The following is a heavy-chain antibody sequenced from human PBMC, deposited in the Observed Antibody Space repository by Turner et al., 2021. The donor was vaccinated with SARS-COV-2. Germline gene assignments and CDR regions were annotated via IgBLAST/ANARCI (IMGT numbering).Heavy chain of an antibody. V-gene: IGHV3-23*01. CDR2: ISGSGAGT. J-gene: IGHJ6*02. Sequence: EVQLLESGGGLVQPGGSLRLSCAAAGFTFTSYAMSWVRQDPGKGLEWVSVISGSGAGTYYADSVKGRFTISRDNSKNTLYLQMNSLRAEDTAVYYCAKDTVRGVIYYFYGLDVWGQGTTVTVSS. CDR3: AKDTVRGVIYYFYGLDV. D-gene: IGHD3-10*01. CDR1: GFTFTSYA.